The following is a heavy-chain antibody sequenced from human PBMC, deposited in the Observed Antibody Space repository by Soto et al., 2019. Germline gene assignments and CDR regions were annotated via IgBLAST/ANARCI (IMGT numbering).Heavy chain of an antibody. Sequence: PGGSLRLSCAASGFTFSSYAMSWVRQAPGKGLEWVSAISGSGGSTYYADSVKGRFTISRDNSKNTLYLQMNSLRAEYTAVYYFAKDSVAAARPLYFDYWGQGTLVTVSS. J-gene: IGHJ4*02. D-gene: IGHD6-6*01. CDR2: ISGSGGST. CDR3: AKDSVAAARPLYFDY. V-gene: IGHV3-23*01. CDR1: GFTFSSYA.